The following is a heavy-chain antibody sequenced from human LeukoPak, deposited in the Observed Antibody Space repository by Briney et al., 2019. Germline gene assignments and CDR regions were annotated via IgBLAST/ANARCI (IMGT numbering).Heavy chain of an antibody. V-gene: IGHV4-39*07. D-gene: IGHD1-26*01. CDR3: ARDRLGATGHWRIDV. CDR2: IYYSGST. Sequence: PSETLSLTCTVSGGSISSSSYYWGWIRQPPGKGLEWIGSIYYSGSTYYNPSLKSRVTMSLDTSKNRFSLSLSSVTAADTAVYYCARDRLGATGHWRIDVWGRGTLVTVSS. CDR1: GGSISSSSYY. J-gene: IGHJ2*01.